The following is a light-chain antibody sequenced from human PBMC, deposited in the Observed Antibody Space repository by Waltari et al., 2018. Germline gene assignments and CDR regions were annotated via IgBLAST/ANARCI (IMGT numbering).Light chain of an antibody. J-gene: IGKJ4*01. CDR3: QQGFDFPLS. V-gene: IGKV1-12*01. CDR2: TAS. Sequence: DIQMTQSPSSVSASIGDRVTITCRASQDIGGALAWHQQKPGKPPALLIYTASNLATGVPSRFRATRSGTDFTLTITSLKPEDFATYYCQQGFDFPLSFGGGTKVEI. CDR1: QDIGGA.